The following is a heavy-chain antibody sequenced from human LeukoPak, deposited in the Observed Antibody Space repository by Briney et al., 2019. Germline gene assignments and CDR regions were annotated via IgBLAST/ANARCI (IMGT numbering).Heavy chain of an antibody. Sequence: PGGSLRLSCVASGFTFSSYGMHWVRQAPGKGLEWVAVISYDGSNKYYADSVKGRFTISRDNSKNTLYLQMNSLRAEDTAVYYCARDGAAGRGDAFDIWGQGTMVTVSS. D-gene: IGHD6-13*01. J-gene: IGHJ3*02. CDR2: ISYDGSNK. CDR3: ARDGAAGRGDAFDI. V-gene: IGHV3-30*03. CDR1: GFTFSSYG.